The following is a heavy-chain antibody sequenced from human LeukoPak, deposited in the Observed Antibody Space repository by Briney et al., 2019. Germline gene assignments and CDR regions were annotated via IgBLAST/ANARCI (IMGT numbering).Heavy chain of an antibody. Sequence: GGSLRLSCAASGFTFSSYGMYWVRQAPGKGLEWVAFIRYDGSNKYYADSVKGRFTISRDNSKNTLYLQMNSLRAEDTAVYYCAKGLQEGYFDYWGQGTLVTVSS. CDR2: IRYDGSNK. V-gene: IGHV3-30*02. CDR1: GFTFSSYG. CDR3: AKGLQEGYFDY. J-gene: IGHJ4*02.